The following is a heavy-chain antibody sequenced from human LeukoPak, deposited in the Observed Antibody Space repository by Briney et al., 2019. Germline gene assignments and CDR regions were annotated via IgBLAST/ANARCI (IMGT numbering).Heavy chain of an antibody. CDR1: GFTFSSYA. Sequence: GGSLRLSCAASGFTFSSYAMSWVRQAPGKGLEWVSAISGSGGSTYFADSVKGRFTISRDNSKNTLYLQMNSLRAEDTAVYYCAKVTQYYYDSSGYYWDYWGQGTLVTVSS. CDR2: ISGSGGST. D-gene: IGHD3-22*01. V-gene: IGHV3-23*01. CDR3: AKVTQYYYDSSGYYWDY. J-gene: IGHJ4*02.